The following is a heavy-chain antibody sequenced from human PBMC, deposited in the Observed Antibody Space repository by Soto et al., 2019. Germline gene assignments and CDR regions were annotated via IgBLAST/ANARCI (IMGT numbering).Heavy chain of an antibody. CDR2: INDAGTDT. Sequence: EVQLLESGGGLVQPGGSLRLSCAASGFTFSNYGMTWVRQAPGKGLEWVSTINDAGTDTHYADSVKGRFTISRDNFQNTLYLQMNSLTAEDTAVYYCAKDPSGYNYGDPFDYWGQGTLVTVSS. V-gene: IGHV3-23*01. J-gene: IGHJ4*02. CDR3: AKDPSGYNYGDPFDY. D-gene: IGHD5-18*01. CDR1: GFTFSNYG.